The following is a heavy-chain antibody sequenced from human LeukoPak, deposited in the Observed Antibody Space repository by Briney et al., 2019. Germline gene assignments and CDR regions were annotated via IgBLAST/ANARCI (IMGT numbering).Heavy chain of an antibody. J-gene: IGHJ3*01. CDR2: ISTDGSST. CDR1: GFTFSSFW. V-gene: IGHV3-74*01. Sequence: PGGSLRLSCVASGFTFSSFWMHWVRQAPGKGLVWVSRISTDGSSTTYADSVKGRFTISRDNAKNTLYLQMNSLRAEDTAVYYCARPRLTMPTIPNAFDVWGQGTMVTVSS. CDR3: ARPRLTMPTIPNAFDV. D-gene: IGHD5-24*01.